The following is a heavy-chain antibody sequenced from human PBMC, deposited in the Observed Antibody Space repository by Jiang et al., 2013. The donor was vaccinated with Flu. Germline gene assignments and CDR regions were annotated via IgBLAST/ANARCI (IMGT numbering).Heavy chain of an antibody. Sequence: GSGLVKPSQTLSLTCFVSGGYIRSGGYYWSWIRQHPGKGLEWIGNIDYLGNTFYNSSLQSRVLMSADTSKNQFFLNLNSATAADTAVYYCARAKEGFASWGRGTPVTVSS. J-gene: IGHJ5*01. CDR1: GGYIRSGGYY. CDR3: ARAKEGFAS. CDR2: IDYLGNT. V-gene: IGHV4-31*03.